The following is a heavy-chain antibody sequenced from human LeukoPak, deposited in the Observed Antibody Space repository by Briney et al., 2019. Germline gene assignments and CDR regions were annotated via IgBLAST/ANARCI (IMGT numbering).Heavy chain of an antibody. J-gene: IGHJ4*02. CDR3: ARAYGSSWPFDY. Sequence: GRSLRLSCAASGFTFSSYGMHWVRQAPGKGLEWVSVIYSGGSTYYADSVKGRFTISRDNSKNTLYLQMNSLRAEDTAVYYCARAYGSSWPFDYWGQGTLVTVSS. D-gene: IGHD6-13*01. V-gene: IGHV3-53*01. CDR2: IYSGGST. CDR1: GFTFSSYG.